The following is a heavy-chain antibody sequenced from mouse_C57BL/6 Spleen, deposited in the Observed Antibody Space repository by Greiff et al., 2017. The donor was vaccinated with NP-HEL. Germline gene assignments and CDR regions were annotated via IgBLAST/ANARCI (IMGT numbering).Heavy chain of an antibody. V-gene: IGHV1-62-2*01. CDR2: FYPGSGSI. D-gene: IGHD1-1*01. J-gene: IGHJ1*03. Sequence: QVQLKQSGAELVKPGASVKLSCKASGYTFTEYTIHWVKQRSGQGLEWIGWFYPGSGSIKYNENFKDKATLTADKSSSTVYMELSRLTSEDSAVYFCARHPYYYGSSHWYFDVWGTGTTVTVSS. CDR3: ARHPYYYGSSHWYFDV. CDR1: GYTFTEYT.